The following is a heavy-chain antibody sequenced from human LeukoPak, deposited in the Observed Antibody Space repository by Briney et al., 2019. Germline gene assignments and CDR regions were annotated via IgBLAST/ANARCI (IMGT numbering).Heavy chain of an antibody. D-gene: IGHD4-11*01. Sequence: APVNVSCKASGGTFNSYTISWVRQAPGPGLEWMGRIIPILGIANYAQKFQGRVTITADKSTSTAYMEPRSLSAEDTAVYYCSKHSPSPRSNSSISSYYYYMDVWGKRTTWTVSS. CDR2: IIPILGIA. V-gene: IGHV1-69*02. J-gene: IGHJ6*03. CDR1: GGTFNSYT. CDR3: SKHSPSPRSNSSISSYYYYMDV.